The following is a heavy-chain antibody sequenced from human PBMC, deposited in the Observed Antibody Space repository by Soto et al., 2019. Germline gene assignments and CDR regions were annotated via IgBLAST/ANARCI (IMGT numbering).Heavy chain of an antibody. D-gene: IGHD2-2*02. Sequence: PSETLSLTCAVYGGSFSGYYWSWIRQPPGKGLEWIGEINHSGSTNYNPSLKSRVTISVDTSKNQFSLKLSSVTAADTAVYYCARRSGDCSSTSCYSPQNWFDPWGQGTLVTVSS. CDR3: ARRSGDCSSTSCYSPQNWFDP. V-gene: IGHV4-34*01. CDR1: GGSFSGYY. CDR2: INHSGST. J-gene: IGHJ5*02.